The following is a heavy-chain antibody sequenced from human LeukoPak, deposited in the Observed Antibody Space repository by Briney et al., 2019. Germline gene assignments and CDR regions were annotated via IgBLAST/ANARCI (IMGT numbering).Heavy chain of an antibody. V-gene: IGHV4-39*01. CDR3: ARHLNYYYYYYMDV. Sequence: SETLSLTCAVSGGSIGSSAYYWGWIRQPPGKGLEWIGSIYYSGSTHYNPSLKSRVTISVDTSKNQLSLNLTSVTAADTAVYYCARHLNYYYYYYMDVWGKGTTVTVSS. J-gene: IGHJ6*03. CDR2: IYYSGST. CDR1: GGSIGSSAYY.